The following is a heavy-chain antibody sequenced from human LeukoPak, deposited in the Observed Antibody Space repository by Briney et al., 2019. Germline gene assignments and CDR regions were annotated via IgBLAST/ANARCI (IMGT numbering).Heavy chain of an antibody. V-gene: IGHV4-34*01. D-gene: IGHD1-20*01. CDR3: ARGRYNWNP. CDR2: INHSGST. Sequence: SETLSLTCAVYGGSFSGYYWSWIRQPPGKGLEWIGEINHSGSTHYNPSLKSRVTISVDTSKNQFSLMLSSVTAADTAVYYCARGRYNWNPWGQGTLVTVSS. CDR1: GGSFSGYY. J-gene: IGHJ5*02.